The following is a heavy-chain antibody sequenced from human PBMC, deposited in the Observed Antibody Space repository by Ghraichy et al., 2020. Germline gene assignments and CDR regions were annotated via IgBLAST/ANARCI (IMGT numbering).Heavy chain of an antibody. CDR3: ARTGTHRPFGWFDP. D-gene: IGHD3-16*01. Sequence: SETLSLTCAVYGGSINDYYWSWIRQPPGKGLEWIWEISHRGSAKYSPSLNSRVTISVDTAKNKFSLKVSSVTAADTSIYYCARTGTHRPFGWFDPWGQGTLVTVSP. CDR1: GGSINDYY. J-gene: IGHJ5*02. V-gene: IGHV4-34*01. CDR2: ISHRGSA.